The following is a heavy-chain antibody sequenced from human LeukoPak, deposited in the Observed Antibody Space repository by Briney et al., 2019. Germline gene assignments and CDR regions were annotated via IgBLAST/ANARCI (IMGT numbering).Heavy chain of an antibody. CDR3: AKDRLGALYYYDSSGYYRFDY. J-gene: IGHJ4*01. CDR2: ISYGGSNQ. Sequence: GGSLRLSCAASEFTFSSYGMYWVRQAPGKGLEWVAVISYGGSNQYYADTVKGRFTISRDNSKNTLYLQMNSLRAEDTAVYYCAKDRLGALYYYDSSGYYRFDYWGQGTLVTVSS. V-gene: IGHV3-30*18. D-gene: IGHD3-22*01. CDR1: EFTFSSYG.